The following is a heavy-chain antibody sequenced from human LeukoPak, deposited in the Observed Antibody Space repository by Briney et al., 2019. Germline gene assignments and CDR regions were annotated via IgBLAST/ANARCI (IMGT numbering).Heavy chain of an antibody. Sequence: GGSLRLSCAASGFTFSSYSMNWVRQAPGKGLEWVSSISTSNSCIFYADSVKGRFTISRDNAKNSLYLQMNSLRAEDTAVYYCARSRGGYNYDYWGQGTLVTVSS. J-gene: IGHJ4*02. D-gene: IGHD5-24*01. CDR3: ARSRGGYNYDY. V-gene: IGHV3-21*01. CDR2: ISTSNSCI. CDR1: GFTFSSYS.